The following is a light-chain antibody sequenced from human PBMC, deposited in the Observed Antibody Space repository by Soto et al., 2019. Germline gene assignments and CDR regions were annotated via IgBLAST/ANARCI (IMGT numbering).Light chain of an antibody. J-gene: IGKJ2*01. CDR2: GAS. Sequence: DIQMTQSPSSLSASVGDRVTITCRASQYIGDFLNWYQQTPGKAPKLLIFGASNLHIGVPSRFSGSGSGTEFTLTINSLQPEDFATYYCQQSYSIPYTFGQGTKVDIK. CDR1: QYIGDF. V-gene: IGKV1-39*01. CDR3: QQSYSIPYT.